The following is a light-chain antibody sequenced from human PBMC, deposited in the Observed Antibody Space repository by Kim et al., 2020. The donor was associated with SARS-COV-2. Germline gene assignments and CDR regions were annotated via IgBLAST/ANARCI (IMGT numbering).Light chain of an antibody. V-gene: IGKV3-20*01. CDR2: GAS. CDR3: QQYGSSPYT. Sequence: LSPGERATLSCRASQSVSRSDVAGYQQKPGQAPRLLIYGASSRATGIPDGFSGSGCGTDFTLTISRLEPEDFAVYYCQQYGSSPYTFGQGTKLEI. CDR1: QSVSRSD. J-gene: IGKJ2*01.